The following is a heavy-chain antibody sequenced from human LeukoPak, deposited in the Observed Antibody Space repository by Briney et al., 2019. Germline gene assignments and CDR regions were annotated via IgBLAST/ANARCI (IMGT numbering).Heavy chain of an antibody. D-gene: IGHD1-26*01. CDR3: ARDSGNYPYYFDY. Sequence: SETLSLTCAVYGGSFSGYYWSWIRQPPGKGLEWIGEINHSGSTNYNPSLKSRVTISLDTSKNQFSLKLNSVTAPDTAVYYCARDSGNYPYYFDYWGQGTLVTVSS. CDR2: INHSGST. CDR1: GGSFSGYY. J-gene: IGHJ4*02. V-gene: IGHV4-34*01.